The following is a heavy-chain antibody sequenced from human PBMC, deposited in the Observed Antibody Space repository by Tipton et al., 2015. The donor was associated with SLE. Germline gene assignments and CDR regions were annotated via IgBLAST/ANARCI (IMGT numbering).Heavy chain of an antibody. D-gene: IGHD1-26*01. Sequence: SLRLSCAASGFTFSSYWMSWVRQAPGKGLEWAANIKQDGSEKYYVDSVKGRFTISRDNAKNSLYLQMNSLRAEDTAVYYCARGVVGAKNYYYYMDVWGKGTTVTVSS. CDR2: IKQDGSEK. J-gene: IGHJ6*03. CDR3: ARGVVGAKNYYYYMDV. CDR1: GFTFSSYW. V-gene: IGHV3-7*01.